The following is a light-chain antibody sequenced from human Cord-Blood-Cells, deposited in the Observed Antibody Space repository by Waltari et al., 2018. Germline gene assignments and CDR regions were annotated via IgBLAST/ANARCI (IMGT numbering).Light chain of an antibody. J-gene: IGKJ1*01. Sequence: DLKMHPSHSSLTASVGDRVTITCRASQSISSYLNWYQQKPGKAPKLLIYAASSLQRGVPSRFSGSGSGTDFTLTISSLQPEDFATYYCQQSYSTPWTFGQGTKVEIK. CDR3: QQSYSTPWT. CDR2: AAS. CDR1: QSISSY. V-gene: IGKV1-39*01.